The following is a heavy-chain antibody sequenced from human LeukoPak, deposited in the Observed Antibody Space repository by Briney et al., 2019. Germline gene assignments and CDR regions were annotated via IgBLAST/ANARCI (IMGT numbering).Heavy chain of an antibody. J-gene: IGHJ4*02. CDR3: ARHRKDIGFDS. V-gene: IGHV5-51*01. Sequence: GGSLKISCKGSGYSFSSYWIGWVRQMPGKGLEWMGIIYPDDSNTRYSPSFQGQVTISADKSVSTAYLQWSSLKASDTAMYYCARHRKDIGFDSWGQGTRVTVSS. D-gene: IGHD2-15*01. CDR1: GYSFSSYW. CDR2: IYPDDSNT.